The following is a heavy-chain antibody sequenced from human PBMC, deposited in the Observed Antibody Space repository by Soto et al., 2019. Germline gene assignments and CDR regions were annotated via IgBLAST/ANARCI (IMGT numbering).Heavy chain of an antibody. CDR1: GYSFTSYW. CDR2: IYPGDSDT. Sequence: PGGSLRRSCKGSGYSFTSYWIGWVRQMPGKGLEWMGIIYPGDSDTRYSPSFQGQVTISADKSISTAYLQWSSLKASDTAMYYCARTSAAGKYYYGMDVWGQGTTVTV. J-gene: IGHJ6*02. V-gene: IGHV5-51*01. CDR3: ARTSAAGKYYYGMDV. D-gene: IGHD6-13*01.